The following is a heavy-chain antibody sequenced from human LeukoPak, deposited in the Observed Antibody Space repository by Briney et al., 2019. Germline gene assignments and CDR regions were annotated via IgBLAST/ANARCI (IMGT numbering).Heavy chain of an antibody. D-gene: IGHD6-13*01. Sequence: GGSLRLSCAASGFTFSDYYMSWIRQAPGKGLEWVSYISSSGSTIYYADSVKGRFTISRDNAKNSLYLQMNSLRAEDTAVYYCARDKLNSWVAFDIWGQGTMVTVSS. J-gene: IGHJ3*02. CDR2: ISSSGSTI. CDR3: ARDKLNSWVAFDI. CDR1: GFTFSDYY. V-gene: IGHV3-11*01.